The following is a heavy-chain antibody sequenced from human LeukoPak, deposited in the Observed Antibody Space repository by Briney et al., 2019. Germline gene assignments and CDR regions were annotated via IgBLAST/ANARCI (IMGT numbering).Heavy chain of an antibody. CDR3: AKARGQDYYYGMDV. J-gene: IGHJ6*02. CDR2: ISYDGSSK. Sequence: GRSLRLSCAASGFTFSSYGMHWVRQAPGKGLEWVTVISYDGSSKYSADSVKGRFTVSRDNSKNTLYLQMDSLRAEDTAIYYCAKARGQDYYYGMDVWGQGTTVTVSS. V-gene: IGHV3-30*18. CDR1: GFTFSSYG.